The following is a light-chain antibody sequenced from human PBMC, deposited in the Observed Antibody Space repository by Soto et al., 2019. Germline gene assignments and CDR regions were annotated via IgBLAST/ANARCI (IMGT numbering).Light chain of an antibody. CDR1: QSISSS. J-gene: IGKJ4*01. CDR3: QQRKSWPLT. CDR2: DAS. V-gene: IGKV3-11*01. Sequence: EIVLTQSPATLPLSPGDRATLSCRASQSISSSLAWYQQKSGQAPRLLIYDASNRATGIPAKFSGSGSETDFTLTISCLEPEDFAVYYCQQRKSWPLTFGGGTRIEIK.